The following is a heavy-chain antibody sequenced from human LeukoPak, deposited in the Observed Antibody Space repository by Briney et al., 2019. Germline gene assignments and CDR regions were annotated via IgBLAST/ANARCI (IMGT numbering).Heavy chain of an antibody. CDR3: AKDLTGAQH. CDR1: GGSFSGYY. D-gene: IGHD3-9*01. CDR2: INHSGST. V-gene: IGHV4-34*01. Sequence: SETLSLTCAVYGGSFSGYYWSWIRQPPGKGLEWIGEINHSGSTNYNPSLKSRVTISVDTSKNQFSLKLSSVTAADTAVYYCAKDLTGAQHWGQGTLVTVSS. J-gene: IGHJ4*02.